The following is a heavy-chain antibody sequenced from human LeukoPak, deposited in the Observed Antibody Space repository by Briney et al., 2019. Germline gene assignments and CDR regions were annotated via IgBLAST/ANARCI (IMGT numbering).Heavy chain of an antibody. J-gene: IGHJ3*02. V-gene: IGHV1-69*04. CDR3: ATVLKYYDNSGYDVFDI. D-gene: IGHD3-22*01. CDR2: ITPIVDIA. Sequence: GASVKVSCKASGGSFSNYAFSWVRQAPGQGLEWMGRITPIVDIATYIQKFQGRVTITANKFTSTAYMDLSSLRSEDTAVYYCATVLKYYDNSGYDVFDIWGQGTMVTVSS. CDR1: GGSFSNYA.